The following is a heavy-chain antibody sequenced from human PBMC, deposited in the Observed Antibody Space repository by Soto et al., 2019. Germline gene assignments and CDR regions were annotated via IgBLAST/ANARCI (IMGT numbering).Heavy chain of an antibody. V-gene: IGHV4-4*02. D-gene: IGHD2-8*01. Sequence: QVQLQESGPGLVKPSGTLSLTCAVSGGSISSSNWWSWVRQPPGKGLEWIGEIYHSGSTNYNPSLKSRVTISVDKSKNQFSLKLSSVTAADTAAYYCARVGRYCTNGVCYSYFDYWGQGTLVTVSS. CDR1: GGSISSSNW. CDR2: IYHSGST. CDR3: ARVGRYCTNGVCYSYFDY. J-gene: IGHJ4*02.